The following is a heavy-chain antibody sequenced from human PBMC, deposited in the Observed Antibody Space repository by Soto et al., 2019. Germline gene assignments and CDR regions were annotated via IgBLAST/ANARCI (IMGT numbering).Heavy chain of an antibody. Sequence: ASETLSLTCTVSGGSISSYYWSWIRQPAGKGLEWIGRIYTSGSTNYNPSLKSRVTMSVDTSKNQFSLKLSSVTAADTAVYYCARDQGEYYYDSSGYYSRWFDPWGQGTLVTVSS. D-gene: IGHD3-22*01. V-gene: IGHV4-4*07. J-gene: IGHJ5*02. CDR2: IYTSGST. CDR1: GGSISSYY. CDR3: ARDQGEYYYDSSGYYSRWFDP.